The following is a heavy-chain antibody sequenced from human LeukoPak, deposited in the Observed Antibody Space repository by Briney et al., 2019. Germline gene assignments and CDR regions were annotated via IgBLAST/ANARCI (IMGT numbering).Heavy chain of an antibody. D-gene: IGHD6-6*01. CDR3: AKDWDSSSWDH. J-gene: IGHJ4*02. V-gene: IGHV3-23*01. CDR2: ISGRGGIR. Sequence: GGSLRLSXAASGFTFSSYAMSWVREAPGKGLEWGSAISGRGGIRHYADSLKGRFTISRDNSKNTLYLKMNSLRAEDTAVYYCAKDWDSSSWDHWGQGTLVTVSS. CDR1: GFTFSSYA.